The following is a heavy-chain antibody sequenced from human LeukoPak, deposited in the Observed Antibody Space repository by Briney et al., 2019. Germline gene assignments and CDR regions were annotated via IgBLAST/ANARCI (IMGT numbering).Heavy chain of an antibody. CDR2: IIPIFGTA. CDR1: GGTFSSYA. J-gene: IGHJ4*02. CDR3: ARGGKAGIDY. Sequence: ASVKVSCKASGGTFSSYAISWVRQAPGQGLEWMGGIIPIFGTANYAQKFQGRVTITADEPTSTAYMELSSLRSEDTAVYYCARGGKAGIDYWGQGTLVTVSS. D-gene: IGHD5-12*01. V-gene: IGHV1-69*01.